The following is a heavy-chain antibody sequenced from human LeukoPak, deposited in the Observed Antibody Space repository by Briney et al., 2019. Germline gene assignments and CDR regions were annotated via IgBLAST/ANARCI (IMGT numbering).Heavy chain of an antibody. D-gene: IGHD4-17*01. J-gene: IGHJ3*02. CDR1: GFTFSSYS. Sequence: QSGVSLRLSCAASGFTFSSYSMNWVRQAPGKGLEWVSYISSSSSTIYYADSVKGRFTISRDNAKNSLYLQMNSLRAEDTAVYYCARDVPYGDYTGDAFDIWGQGTMVTVSS. V-gene: IGHV3-48*01. CDR3: ARDVPYGDYTGDAFDI. CDR2: ISSSSSTI.